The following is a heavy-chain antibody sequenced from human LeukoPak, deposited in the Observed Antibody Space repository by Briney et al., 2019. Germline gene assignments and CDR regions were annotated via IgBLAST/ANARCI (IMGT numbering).Heavy chain of an antibody. D-gene: IGHD1-1*01. CDR3: AKHAGTTRQTKDY. V-gene: IGHV3-23*01. J-gene: IGHJ4*02. CDR2: ISASGGST. CDR1: GVIFNNYA. Sequence: GGSLRLTCAVSGVIFNNYAMSWVRQAPGRGLEWVSVISASGGSTYYADSVKGRFTISRDNSNNRLYLEMNSLRAEDTAVYYCAKHAGTTRQTKDYWGQGTLVTVSS.